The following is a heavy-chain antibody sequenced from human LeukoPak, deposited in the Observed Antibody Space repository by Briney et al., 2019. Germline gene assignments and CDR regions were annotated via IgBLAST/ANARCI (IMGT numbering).Heavy chain of an antibody. V-gene: IGHV4-61*01. D-gene: IGHD5-18*01. CDR1: GGSVSSGSYY. CDR3: ARYAAMATGYYYYYGMDV. J-gene: IGHJ6*02. CDR2: IYYSGST. Sequence: PSETLSLTCTVSGGSVSSGSYYWSWIRQPPGKGLEWIGYIYYSGSTNYNPSLKSRVTISVDTSKNQFSLKLSSVTAADTAVYYCARYAAMATGYYYYYGMDVWGQGTTVTVSS.